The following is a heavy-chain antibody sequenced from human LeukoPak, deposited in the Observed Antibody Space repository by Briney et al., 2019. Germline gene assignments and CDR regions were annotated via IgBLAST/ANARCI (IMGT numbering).Heavy chain of an antibody. V-gene: IGHV1-8*01. CDR2: MNPNSGNT. CDR3: AILGPYDSSGYYYVDY. CDR1: GYTFTSYD. D-gene: IGHD3-22*01. Sequence: ASVKVSCKASGYTFTSYDINWVRQATGQGLEWMGWMNPNSGNTGYAQKFQGRVTMTRNTSISTAYMELSSLRSEDTAVYYCAILGPYDSSGYYYVDYWGQGTLVTVSS. J-gene: IGHJ4*02.